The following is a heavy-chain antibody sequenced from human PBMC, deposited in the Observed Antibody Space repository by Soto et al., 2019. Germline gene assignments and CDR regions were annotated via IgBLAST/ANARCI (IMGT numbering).Heavy chain of an antibody. J-gene: IGHJ3*02. CDR1: GFTFSSYA. V-gene: IGHV3-23*01. D-gene: IGHD1-7*01. Sequence: EVQMLESGGGLVQPGGSLRLSCAASGFTFSSYAMNWVRQAPGKGLEWVSAISGSGGSTYYADSVEGWFIISRDSYKNTLYLHMNSRMAEDAAVYYCAKGNSWSAARVFDIWGQGTMVTVSS. CDR3: AKGNSWSAARVFDI. CDR2: ISGSGGST.